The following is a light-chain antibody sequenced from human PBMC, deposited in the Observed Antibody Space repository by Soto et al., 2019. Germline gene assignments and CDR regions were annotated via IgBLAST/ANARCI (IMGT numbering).Light chain of an antibody. Sequence: IQMTQSPSTLSASVGDQVTLTCRASQSISSWLAWYQQKPGKAPKLLIYDASSLESGVPSRFSGSGSGTEFTLTISSLQPDDFATYYCQQYNSYWTFGQGTKV. V-gene: IGKV1-5*01. CDR2: DAS. CDR1: QSISSW. CDR3: QQYNSYWT. J-gene: IGKJ1*01.